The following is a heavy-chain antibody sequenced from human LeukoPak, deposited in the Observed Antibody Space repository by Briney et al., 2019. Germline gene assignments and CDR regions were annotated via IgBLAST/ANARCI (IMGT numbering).Heavy chain of an antibody. J-gene: IGHJ3*02. D-gene: IGHD4-11*01. Sequence: PGGSLRLSCAASGFTFSSYWMNWVRQAPGKGLEWVANIKQDVSEKYYVDSVKGRFTISRDNAKNSLYLQMNSLRAEDTAVYYCARAFVTVITGHDAFDIWGQGTMVTVSS. V-gene: IGHV3-7*01. CDR2: IKQDVSEK. CDR3: ARAFVTVITGHDAFDI. CDR1: GFTFSSYW.